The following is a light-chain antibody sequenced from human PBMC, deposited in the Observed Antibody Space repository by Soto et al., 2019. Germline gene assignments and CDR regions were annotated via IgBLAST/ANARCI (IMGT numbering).Light chain of an antibody. V-gene: IGKV1-5*03. CDR2: QAS. CDR1: QSISSW. J-gene: IGKJ2*01. CDR3: QQYNSYSPYT. Sequence: DIQMTHSPSTLSASVGDRVTITCRASQSISSWLAWYQQKPGKAPKLLIYQASSLESGIPSRFSGSGSGTEFTLTISSLQPDDFATYYCQQYNSYSPYTFGQGTKVDIK.